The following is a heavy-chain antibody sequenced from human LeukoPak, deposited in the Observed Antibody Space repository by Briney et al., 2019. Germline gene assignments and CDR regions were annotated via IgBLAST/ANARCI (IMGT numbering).Heavy chain of an antibody. CDR3: ARDKGNYVWGSYKY. CDR1: GYSISRGYY. D-gene: IGHD3-16*01. J-gene: IGHJ4*02. CDR2: FYHSGST. V-gene: IGHV4-38-2*02. Sequence: PSETLSLTCTVSGYSISRGYYWGWIRQPPGKGLEWIGSFYHSGSTYYNPSLKSRVTISVDTSKSQFSLKLSSVTAADTAVYYCARDKGNYVWGSYKYWGQGTLVTVSS.